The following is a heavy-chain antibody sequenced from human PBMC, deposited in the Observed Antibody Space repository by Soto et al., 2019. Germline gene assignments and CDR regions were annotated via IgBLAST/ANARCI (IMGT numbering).Heavy chain of an antibody. Sequence: GSLRLSCAASGFIFSNAWMSWVRQAPGKGLEWVGRIKSKADGGTTNYAAPVKGRFNISRDGSKNTLYLQMNGLKTEDTAVYYCTTGWSSKDYWGQGTLLTVSS. D-gene: IGHD3-3*01. CDR3: TTGWSSKDY. J-gene: IGHJ4*02. CDR1: GFIFSNAW. V-gene: IGHV3-15*01. CDR2: IKSKADGGTT.